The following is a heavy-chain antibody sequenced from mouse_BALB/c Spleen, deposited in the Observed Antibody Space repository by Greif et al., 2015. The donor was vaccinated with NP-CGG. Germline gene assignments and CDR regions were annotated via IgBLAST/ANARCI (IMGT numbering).Heavy chain of an antibody. CDR3: PSSSDY. CDR2: INPYNDGT. CDR1: GYTFTSYV. J-gene: IGHJ2*01. Sequence: QLQQSGPELVKPGASVKMSCKASGYTFTSYVMHWVKQKPGQGLEWIGYINPYNDGTKYNEKFKGKATLTSDKSSSTAYIALTSLTSEDTAVNYCPSSSDYWGPGTTLAIYS. V-gene: IGHV1-14*01.